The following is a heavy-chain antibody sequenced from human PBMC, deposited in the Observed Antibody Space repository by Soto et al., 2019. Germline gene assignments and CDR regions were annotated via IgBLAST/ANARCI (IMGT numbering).Heavy chain of an antibody. Sequence: GGSLRLSCAASGFTFSSYAMSWVRQAPGKGLEWVSAISGSGGSTYYADSVKGRFTISRDNSKNTLYLQMNSLRAEDTAVYYCAKFLGGLMVYAVPYSYVDYWGQGTLVTVSS. CDR2: ISGSGGST. J-gene: IGHJ4*02. CDR1: GFTFSSYA. V-gene: IGHV3-23*01. CDR3: AKFLGGLMVYAVPYSYVDY. D-gene: IGHD2-8*01.